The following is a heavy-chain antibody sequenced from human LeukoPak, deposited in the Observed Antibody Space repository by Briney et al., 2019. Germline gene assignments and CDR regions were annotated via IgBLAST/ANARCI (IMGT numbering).Heavy chain of an antibody. V-gene: IGHV3-7*04. CDR3: ARDMEREANDY. Sequence: PGRCLRPFCAASGFTFSSYCMSWVRQAPGKGLEWGANIKQDGSEKDYVDSVKGRVTISRDNAKNTLNLQMNSLRAEDTAVYYSARDMEREANDYWGQGTLVIVSS. D-gene: IGHD1-1*01. J-gene: IGHJ4*02. CDR2: IKQDGSEK. CDR1: GFTFSSYC.